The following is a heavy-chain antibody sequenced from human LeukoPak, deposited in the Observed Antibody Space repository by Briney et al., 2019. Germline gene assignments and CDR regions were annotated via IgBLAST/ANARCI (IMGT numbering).Heavy chain of an antibody. CDR3: ATDGGPAYSSSWYLY. D-gene: IGHD6-13*01. V-gene: IGHV3-7*01. J-gene: IGHJ4*02. CDR2: MNEYGSEI. CDR1: GFTFSGFS. Sequence: EGSLRLSCAVSGFTFSGFSMSWVRQAPGKGLEWVAKMNEYGSEIFYVDSVKGRFTISRDNAKNSLYLQMNRLRAEDTAVYYCATDGGPAYSSSWYLYWGQGSLVTVSS.